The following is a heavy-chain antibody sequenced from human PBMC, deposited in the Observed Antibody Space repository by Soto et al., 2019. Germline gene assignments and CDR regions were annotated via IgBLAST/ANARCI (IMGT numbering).Heavy chain of an antibody. J-gene: IGHJ3*02. CDR3: ASPWHDYIWGSYGPGAFDI. CDR1: GGTFSSYT. V-gene: IGHV1-69*02. CDR2: IIPILGIA. Sequence: QVQLVQSGAEVKKPGSSVKVSCKASGGTFSSYTISGVRQAPGQGLEWMGRIIPILGIANYAQKFQGRVTITADKSTSTAYMELSSLRSEDTAVYYCASPWHDYIWGSYGPGAFDIWGQGTMVTVSS. D-gene: IGHD3-16*01.